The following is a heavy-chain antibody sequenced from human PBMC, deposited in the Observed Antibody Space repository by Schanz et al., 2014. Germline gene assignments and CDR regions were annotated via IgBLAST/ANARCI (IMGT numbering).Heavy chain of an antibody. V-gene: IGHV4-61*02. CDR2: VFPNGIT. CDR1: GGSIRSGTYY. CDR3: ARDTTWRLDL. J-gene: IGHJ2*01. Sequence: QVQLQESGPGLVKPSQTLSLTCTVSGGSIRSGTYYWSWIRQPAGKALEWVGRVFPNGITNYNPSLKSRVPISLATSKTQFSLPLTPLTAADTAVYYCARDTTWRLDLWGRGTLVTVSS. D-gene: IGHD1-1*01.